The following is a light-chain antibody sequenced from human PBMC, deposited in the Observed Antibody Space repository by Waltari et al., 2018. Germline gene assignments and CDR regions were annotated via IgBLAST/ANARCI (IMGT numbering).Light chain of an antibody. J-gene: IGKJ3*01. CDR3: QQSYSTPPFT. CDR2: ASS. CDR1: QSISSY. Sequence: DFQMTQSPSSLSASVGDRVTITCRASQSISSYLNWFQQKPGKAPKLLIYASSSLQSGVPSRSSGSGSETDFTLTISSLQPEDFATYYCQQSYSTPPFTFGPGTKVDIK. V-gene: IGKV1-39*01.